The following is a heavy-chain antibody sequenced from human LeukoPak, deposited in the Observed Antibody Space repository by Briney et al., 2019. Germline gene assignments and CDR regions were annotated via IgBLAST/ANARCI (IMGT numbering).Heavy chain of an antibody. CDR1: GFSFSSHS. Sequence: GASLRLSCAASGFSFSSHSMNWVRQAPGQGLEWDSFISSSSTYIYYADSVNGRFTISRDNAKNTPYLQMNSLRAEDAAVYFCARHLRQLTSYFDFWGQGTQVTVSS. J-gene: IGHJ4*02. CDR3: ARHLRQLTSYFDF. V-gene: IGHV3-21*01. D-gene: IGHD6-13*01. CDR2: ISSSSTYI.